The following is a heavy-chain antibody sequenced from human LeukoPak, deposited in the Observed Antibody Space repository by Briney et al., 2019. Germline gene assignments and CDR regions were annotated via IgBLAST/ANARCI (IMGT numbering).Heavy chain of an antibody. J-gene: IGHJ5*02. CDR1: GFTFGDYA. D-gene: IGHD3-22*01. CDR3: TREYYYDSNWFDP. V-gene: IGHV3-49*03. CDR2: IRSKAYGGTT. Sequence: GGSLRLSCTASGFTFGDYAMSWFRQAPGKGLEWVGFIRSKAYGGTTEYAASVKGRFTISRDDSKSIAYLQMNSLKTEDTAVYYCTREYYYDSNWFDPWGQGTLVTVSS.